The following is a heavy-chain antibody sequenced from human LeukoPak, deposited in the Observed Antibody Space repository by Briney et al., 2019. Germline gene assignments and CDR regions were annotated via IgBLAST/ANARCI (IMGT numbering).Heavy chain of an antibody. CDR2: IYYSGST. V-gene: IGHV4-59*01. CDR3: ARWTVRGVIRYFDY. J-gene: IGHJ4*02. D-gene: IGHD3-10*01. Sequence: SSETLSLTCTVSGGSISSYYRSWIRQPPGKGLEWIGYIYYSGSTNYNPSLKSRVTISVDTSKNQFSLKLGSVTAADTAVYYCARWTVRGVIRYFDYWGQGTLVTVSS. CDR1: GGSISSYY.